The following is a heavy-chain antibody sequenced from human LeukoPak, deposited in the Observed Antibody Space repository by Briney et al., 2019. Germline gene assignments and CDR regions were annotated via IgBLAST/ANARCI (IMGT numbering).Heavy chain of an antibody. V-gene: IGHV3-23*01. CDR2: ISGSGGST. Sequence: GSLRLSCAASGFTCSSYAMSWVRQAPGKGLEWFSDISGSGGSTYYADSGKGRFTISRDNSKNTLYLQMISLRAEDTAVYYCAKASGRYYFYGMDVWGQGTTVTVSS. CDR3: AKASGRYYFYGMDV. J-gene: IGHJ6*02. CDR1: GFTCSSYA. D-gene: IGHD2-15*01.